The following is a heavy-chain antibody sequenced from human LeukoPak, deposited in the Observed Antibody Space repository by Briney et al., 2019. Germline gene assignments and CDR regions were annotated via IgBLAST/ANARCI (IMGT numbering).Heavy chain of an antibody. Sequence: GGSLRLSCAASGFTFSSYAMSWVRQAPGKGLEWVSAISGSGGSTYYADSVKGRFTISRDNSKNTLSLQMNSLRAEATATYYCSKGLANGVDHVYYYYYGMDVWGQGTTVTVSS. D-gene: IGHD4-17*01. CDR1: GFTFSSYA. CDR3: SKGLANGVDHVYYYYYGMDV. V-gene: IGHV3-23*01. J-gene: IGHJ6*02. CDR2: ISGSGGST.